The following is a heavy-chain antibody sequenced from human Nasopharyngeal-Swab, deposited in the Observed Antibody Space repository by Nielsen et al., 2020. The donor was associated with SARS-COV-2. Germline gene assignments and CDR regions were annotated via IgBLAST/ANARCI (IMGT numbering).Heavy chain of an antibody. J-gene: IGHJ4*02. V-gene: IGHV3-30*03. CDR2: ISYDGGQK. D-gene: IGHD5-12*01. CDR1: GFSFSSYD. CDR3: ARVTNLGGSLWVPDY. Sequence: GESLKISCAASGFSFSSYDIHWVRQAPGKGLEWVAGISYDGGQKYYGGSVQGRFTTSRDNAKNTLYLQMNSLRAEDTAVYYCARVTNLGGSLWVPDYWGQGTLVTVSS.